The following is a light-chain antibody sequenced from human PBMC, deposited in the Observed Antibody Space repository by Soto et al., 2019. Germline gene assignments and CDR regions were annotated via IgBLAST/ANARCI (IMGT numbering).Light chain of an antibody. CDR1: QSVSSTY. CDR2: GAS. CDR3: QKYISTPPGFT. J-gene: IGKJ3*01. V-gene: IGKV3-20*01. Sequence: EIVLTQSPGTLSLFPGERATLSCRASQSVSSTYFAWYRQKPGQPPSLLIYGASNRATGVPDRFSGSGSGPDFTLTIRRLEPEDFAVYYCQKYISTPPGFTFGPGTTVEIK.